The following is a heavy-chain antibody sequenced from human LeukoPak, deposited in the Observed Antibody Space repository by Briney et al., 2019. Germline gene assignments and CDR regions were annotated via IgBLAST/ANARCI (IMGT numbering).Heavy chain of an antibody. J-gene: IGHJ5*02. D-gene: IGHD1-26*01. CDR3: ARERGGSYVWFDP. Sequence: TGGSLRLSCAASGFIFDDYGMSWVRQAPGKGLEWVSAINWNGGSTYYADSVKGRFTISRDNSKNTLYLQMNSLRAEDTAVYYCARERGGSYVWFDPWGQGTLVTVSS. CDR2: INWNGGST. CDR1: GFIFDDYG. V-gene: IGHV3-20*04.